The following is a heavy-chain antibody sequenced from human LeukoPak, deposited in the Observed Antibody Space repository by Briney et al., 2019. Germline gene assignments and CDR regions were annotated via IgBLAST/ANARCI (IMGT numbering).Heavy chain of an antibody. Sequence: SETLSLTCTVSGGSISSRSFYWGWIRQPPGKGLEWIGSIFYSGNTYYTPSLQSRVTMSLDTSKSQFSLSLTSVTAADTAVYYCARQVAVVEPTDPNWFDSWGQGTLVTVSS. CDR1: GGSISSRSFY. D-gene: IGHD2-21*01. CDR3: ARQVAVVEPTDPNWFDS. J-gene: IGHJ5*01. CDR2: IFYSGNT. V-gene: IGHV4-39*07.